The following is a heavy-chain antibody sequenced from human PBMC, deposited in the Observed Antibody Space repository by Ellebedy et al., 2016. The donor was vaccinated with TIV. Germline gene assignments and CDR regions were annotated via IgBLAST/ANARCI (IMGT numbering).Heavy chain of an antibody. CDR3: AKDSTIFGVVIVINYGMDV. V-gene: IGHV3-23*01. CDR2: ISGSGGST. CDR1: GFTFSSYA. D-gene: IGHD3-3*01. Sequence: GGSLRLXXAASGFTFSSYAMSWVRQAPGKGLEWVSAISGSGGSTYYADSVKGRFIISRDNSKNTLYLQMNSLRAEDTAVYYCAKDSTIFGVVIVINYGMDVWGQGTTVTVSS. J-gene: IGHJ6*02.